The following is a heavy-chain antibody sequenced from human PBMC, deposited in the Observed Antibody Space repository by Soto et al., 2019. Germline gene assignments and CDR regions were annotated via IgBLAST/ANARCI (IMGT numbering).Heavy chain of an antibody. CDR3: ARGLLRFGVSGLDP. CDR2: IKQDGSEK. J-gene: IGHJ5*02. CDR1: GFTFSSYW. D-gene: IGHD3-10*01. Sequence: GGSLRLSCAASGFTFSSYWMSWVRQAPGKGLEWVANIKQDGSEKYYVDSVKGRFTISRDNAKNSLYLQMNSLRAEDTAVYYCARGLLRFGVSGLDPWGQGTLVTVSS. V-gene: IGHV3-7*01.